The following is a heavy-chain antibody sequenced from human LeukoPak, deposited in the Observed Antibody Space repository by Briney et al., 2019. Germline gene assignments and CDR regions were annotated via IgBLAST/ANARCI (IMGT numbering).Heavy chain of an antibody. Sequence: ASVKVSCKASGGTFSSYAISWVRQAPGQGLEWMGWINPNSGGTNYAQKFQGRVTMTRDTSISTAYMELSRLRSDDTAVYYCARVHYDSSGYYPDYYFDYWGQGTLVTVSS. CDR1: GGTFSSYA. CDR2: INPNSGGT. D-gene: IGHD3-22*01. V-gene: IGHV1-2*02. CDR3: ARVHYDSSGYYPDYYFDY. J-gene: IGHJ4*02.